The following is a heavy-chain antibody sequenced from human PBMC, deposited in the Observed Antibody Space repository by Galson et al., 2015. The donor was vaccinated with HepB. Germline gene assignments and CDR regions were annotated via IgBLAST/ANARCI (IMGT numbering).Heavy chain of an antibody. CDR3: AKGYGSGSYSIPYYFDY. CDR1: GFTYSSYA. V-gene: IGHV3-23*01. CDR2: ISGSGGST. Sequence: SLRLPCAASGFTYSSYAMSWVRQAPGKGLEWVSAISGSGGSTYYADSVKGRFTISRDNSKNTLYLQMNSLRAEDTAVYYCAKGYGSGSYSIPYYFDYWVQGTLVTVSS. J-gene: IGHJ4*02. D-gene: IGHD3-10*01.